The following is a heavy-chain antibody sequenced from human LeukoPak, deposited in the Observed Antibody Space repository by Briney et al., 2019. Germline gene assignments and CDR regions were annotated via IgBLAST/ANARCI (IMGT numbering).Heavy chain of an antibody. CDR2: IYYSGST. V-gene: IGHV4-59*12. J-gene: IGHJ3*02. CDR1: GGSISSYY. Sequence: PSETLSLTCTVSGGSISSYYWSWIRQPPGKGLEWIGSIYYSGSTYYNPSLKSRVTISVDTSKNQFSLKLSSVTAADTAVYYCARGTAAAAFDIWGQGTMVTVSS. CDR3: ARGTAAAAFDI. D-gene: IGHD6-13*01.